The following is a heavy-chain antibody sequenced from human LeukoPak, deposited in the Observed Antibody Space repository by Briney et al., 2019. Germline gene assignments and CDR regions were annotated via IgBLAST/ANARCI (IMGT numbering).Heavy chain of an antibody. J-gene: IGHJ4*02. D-gene: IGHD4-23*01. Sequence: GGSLRLSCAASGFTFSSYAMSWVRQAPGKGLEWVSAISGSGGSTYYADSVKGRFTISRDNSKNTLYLQMNSLRAEDTAVYYCAKVRGCYYGGNAYCFDYWAQGTLVTVCS. CDR3: AKVRGCYYGGNAYCFDY. CDR1: GFTFSSYA. V-gene: IGHV3-23*01. CDR2: ISGSGGST.